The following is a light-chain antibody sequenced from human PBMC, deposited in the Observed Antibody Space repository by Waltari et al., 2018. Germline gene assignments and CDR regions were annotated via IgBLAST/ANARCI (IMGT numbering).Light chain of an antibody. CDR1: SGHSAYA. Sequence: QLVLTQSPSASASLGASVKLTCTLSSGHSAYAIAWPQQQPGKGPRYLMKLNSDGSHNKGDGIPDRFSGSSSGAERYLTISSLQSEDEADYYCHAWRSGILVFAGGTKLTVL. CDR3: HAWRSGILV. CDR2: LNSDGSH. J-gene: IGLJ2*01. V-gene: IGLV4-69*01.